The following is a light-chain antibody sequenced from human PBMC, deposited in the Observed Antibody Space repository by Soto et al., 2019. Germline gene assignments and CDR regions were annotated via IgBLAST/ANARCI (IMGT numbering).Light chain of an antibody. CDR3: CSYAGNSLWV. V-gene: IGLV2-11*01. CDR2: DVS. CDR1: SSDVGGYNY. Sequence: QSALTQPRSVSGSPGQSVTISCTGTSSDVGGYNYVSWYQQHPGKAPKLVIYDVSKWPSGVPNHFSGSKFGNTASLTISGLQAEDEAHYYCCSYAGNSLWVFGGGTKVTVL. J-gene: IGLJ3*02.